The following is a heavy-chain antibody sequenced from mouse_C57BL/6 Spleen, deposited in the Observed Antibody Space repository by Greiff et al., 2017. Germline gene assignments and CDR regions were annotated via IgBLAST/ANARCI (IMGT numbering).Heavy chain of an antibody. D-gene: IGHD2-2*01. J-gene: IGHJ1*03. CDR1: GFTFTDYY. Sequence: EVMLVESGGGLVQPGGSLSLSCAASGFTFTDYYMSWVRQPPGKALEWLGFIRNKANGYTTEYSASVKGRFTISRDNSQTILYLQMNALRAEDSATYYGARYKTMVTTSYFDVWGTGTTVTVSS. CDR3: ARYKTMVTTSYFDV. CDR2: IRNKANGYTT. V-gene: IGHV7-3*01.